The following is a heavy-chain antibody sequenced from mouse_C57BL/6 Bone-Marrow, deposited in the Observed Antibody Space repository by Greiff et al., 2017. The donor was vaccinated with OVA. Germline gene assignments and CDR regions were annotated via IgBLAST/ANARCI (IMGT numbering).Heavy chain of an antibody. Sequence: VQLQQPGAELVMPGASVKLSCKASGYTFTSYWMHWVKQRPGQGLEWIGEIDPSDSYTNYNQKFKGKSTLTVDKSSSTAYMQLSSLTSEDSAVYYCARSRYYGSRGYFDVWGTGTTVTVSS. J-gene: IGHJ1*03. CDR3: ARSRYYGSRGYFDV. D-gene: IGHD1-1*01. CDR2: IDPSDSYT. CDR1: GYTFTSYW. V-gene: IGHV1-69*01.